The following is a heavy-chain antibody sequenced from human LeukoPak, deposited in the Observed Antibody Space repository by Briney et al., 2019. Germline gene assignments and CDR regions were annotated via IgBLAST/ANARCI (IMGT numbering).Heavy chain of an antibody. V-gene: IGHV1-69*05. CDR2: IIPIFGTA. Sequence: ASVKVSCKASGGTFSSYAISWVRQAPGQGLEWMGRIIPIFGTANYAQKFQGRVTITTDESTSTAYMELSSLRSEDTAVYYCARETPVTTRLDYWGQGTLVTVSS. CDR3: ARETPVTTRLDY. D-gene: IGHD4-17*01. J-gene: IGHJ4*02. CDR1: GGTFSSYA.